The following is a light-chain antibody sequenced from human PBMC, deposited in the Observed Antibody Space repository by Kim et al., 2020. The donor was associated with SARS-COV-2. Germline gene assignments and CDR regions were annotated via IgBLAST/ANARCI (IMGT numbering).Light chain of an antibody. J-gene: IGLJ3*02. CDR1: SGHNTYA. Sequence: ASVTLTCTQASGHNTYAIAWHQQQPEKGPRFLMKLNSDGSHTKGDGIPDRFSGSSSGAGRYLTISSLQSEDEADYYCQTWDTGIQVFGGGTQLTVL. CDR2: LNSDGSH. V-gene: IGLV4-69*01. CDR3: QTWDTGIQV.